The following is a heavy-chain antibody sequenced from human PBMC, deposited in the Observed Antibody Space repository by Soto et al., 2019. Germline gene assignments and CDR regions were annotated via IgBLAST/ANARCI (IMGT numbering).Heavy chain of an antibody. V-gene: IGHV4-59*13. CDR2: IYYSGST. J-gene: IGHJ4*02. CDR3: ARGRVSGDICYLDY. Sequence: SETLSLTCTVSGGSISSYYWSWIRQPPGKGLEYIGYIYYSGSTKYNPSLKSRVTMSVDTSKNQFSLKLTSVTAADTAVYYCARGRVSGDICYLDYCGQGTLVTVSS. D-gene: IGHD2-15*01. CDR1: GGSISSYY.